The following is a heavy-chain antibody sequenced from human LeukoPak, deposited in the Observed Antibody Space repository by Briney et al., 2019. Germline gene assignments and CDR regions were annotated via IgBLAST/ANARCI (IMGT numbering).Heavy chain of an antibody. Sequence: SVKVSRKASGGTFSSYAISWVRQAPGQGLEWMGGIIPIFGTANYAQKFQGRVTITADKSTSTAYMELSSLRSEDTAVYYCARVPLSGLPRFDPWGQGTLVTVSS. CDR3: ARVPLSGLPRFDP. J-gene: IGHJ5*02. V-gene: IGHV1-69*06. CDR1: GGTFSSYA. CDR2: IIPIFGTA. D-gene: IGHD5-12*01.